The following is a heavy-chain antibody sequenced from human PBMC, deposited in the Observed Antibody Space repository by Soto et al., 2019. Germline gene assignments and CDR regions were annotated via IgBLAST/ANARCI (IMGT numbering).Heavy chain of an antibody. CDR1: GFTFSSYA. J-gene: IGHJ4*02. V-gene: IGHV3-30-3*01. CDR3: ARVGGYGIDY. CDR2: ISYDGSNK. D-gene: IGHD5-12*01. Sequence: GGSLRLSCAASGFTFSSYAMHWVRQAPGKGLEWVAVISYDGSNKYYADSVKGRFTISRDNSKNTLYLQMNSLRAEDTAVYYCARVGGYGIDYWGQGTLVTVSS.